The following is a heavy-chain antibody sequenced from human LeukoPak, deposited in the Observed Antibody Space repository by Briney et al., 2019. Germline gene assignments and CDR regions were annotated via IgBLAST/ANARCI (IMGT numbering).Heavy chain of an antibody. D-gene: IGHD2-2*01. V-gene: IGHV1-2*02. CDR2: INPNSGGT. CDR1: GYTFTGYY. Sequence: ASVKVSCKASGYTFTGYYMHWVQQAPGQGLEWMGWINPNSGGTNYAQKFQGRVTMTRDTSISTAYMELSRLRSDDTAVYYCARDRYCSSTSCYAIDYWGQGTLVTVSS. J-gene: IGHJ4*02. CDR3: ARDRYCSSTSCYAIDY.